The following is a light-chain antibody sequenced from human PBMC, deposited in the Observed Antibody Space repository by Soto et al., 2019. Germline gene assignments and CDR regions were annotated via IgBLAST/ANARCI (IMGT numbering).Light chain of an antibody. Sequence: DIVMTQSPDSLAVSLGERATINCKSSQNVLYSSNNKNYLAWYQQKPGQPPRLLVYWASTRESGVPDRFSGSGSGTDFTLTISSLQAEDVGVYYCQQYYNNPRTFGQGTKVAIK. J-gene: IGKJ1*01. CDR3: QQYYNNPRT. CDR1: QNVLYSSNNKNY. CDR2: WAS. V-gene: IGKV4-1*01.